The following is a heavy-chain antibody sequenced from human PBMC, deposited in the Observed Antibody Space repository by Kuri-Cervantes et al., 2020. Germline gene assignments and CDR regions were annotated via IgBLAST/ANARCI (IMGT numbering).Heavy chain of an antibody. J-gene: IGHJ4*02. V-gene: IGHV4-61*01. Sequence: SETLSLTCTVSGGSVSSGSYYWSWIRQPPGKGLEWIGYIYYSGSTNYNPSLKSRVTISVDTSKNQFSPKLSSVTAADTAVYYCAKADANGDFDYWGQGTLVTVSS. CDR3: AKADANGDFDY. CDR2: IYYSGST. D-gene: IGHD4-17*01. CDR1: GGSVSSGSYY.